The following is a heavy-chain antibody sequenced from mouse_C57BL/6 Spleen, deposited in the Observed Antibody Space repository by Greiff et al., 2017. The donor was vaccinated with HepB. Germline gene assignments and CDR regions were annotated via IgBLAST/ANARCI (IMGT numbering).Heavy chain of an antibody. Sequence: QVQLQQPGAELVKPGASVKMSCKASGYTFTSYWITWVKQRPGQGLEWIGDIYPGSGSTNYNEKFKSKATLTVDTSSSTAYMQLSSLTSEDTAVYYCARGGYYGSSYYFDYWGQGTTLTVSS. CDR2: IYPGSGST. V-gene: IGHV1-55*01. CDR3: ARGGYYGSSYYFDY. CDR1: GYTFTSYW. D-gene: IGHD1-1*01. J-gene: IGHJ2*01.